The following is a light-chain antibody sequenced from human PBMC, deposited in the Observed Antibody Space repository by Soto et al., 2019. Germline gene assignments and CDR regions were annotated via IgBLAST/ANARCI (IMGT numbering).Light chain of an antibody. CDR2: GAS. V-gene: IGKV3-15*01. CDR1: QSVSVN. J-gene: IGKJ1*01. CDR3: QHYNNWPPWT. Sequence: EIVMTQSPDTLSASPGERVTLSCRSSQSVSVNLAWYQQNPGQAPRLLIYGASTRATGIPARFSGSGSGTEFTLTISSLQSEDFAVYYCQHYNNWPPWTFGQGTKVEIK.